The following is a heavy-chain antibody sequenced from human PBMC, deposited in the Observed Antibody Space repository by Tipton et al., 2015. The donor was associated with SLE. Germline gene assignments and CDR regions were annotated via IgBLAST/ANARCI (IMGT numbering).Heavy chain of an antibody. V-gene: IGHV3-15*01. CDR3: TAGGYFGWCFGL. J-gene: IGHJ2*01. CDR1: GFTFSNAW. Sequence: GSLRLSCAASGFTFSNAWMSWVRQAPGKGLEWVGRIKSKTDGGTRDYAAPVKGRFTISRDDSKNTLYMQMNSLKTEDTAVYYCTAGGYFGWCFGLWGRGTLVTVST. D-gene: IGHD3-9*01. CDR2: IKSKTDGGTR.